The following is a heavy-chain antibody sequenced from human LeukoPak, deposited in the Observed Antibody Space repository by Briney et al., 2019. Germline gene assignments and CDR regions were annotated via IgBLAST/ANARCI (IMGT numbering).Heavy chain of an antibody. J-gene: IGHJ3*02. CDR3: ARRQSSGNAFDI. Sequence: AGGSLRLSCAASGFTFTNYAMSWVRQAPGKGLEWVSSIDSYSTYYADSVKGRFTISRDNSENTLYLQMNSLRAEDTAVYYCARRQSSGNAFDIWGQGTMVTVSS. V-gene: IGHV3-23*05. CDR2: IDSYST. CDR1: GFTFTNYA. D-gene: IGHD3-22*01.